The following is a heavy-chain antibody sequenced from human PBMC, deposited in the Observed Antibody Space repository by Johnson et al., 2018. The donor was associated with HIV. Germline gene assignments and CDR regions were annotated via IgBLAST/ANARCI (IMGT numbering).Heavy chain of an antibody. V-gene: IGHV3-30-3*01. Sequence: QVQLVESGGGVVQPGTSLRLSCAASGFTFSTYAMFWVRQAPGKGLEWVAVISHDGSNKYYADSVKGRFTISRDTSKNTLYLQMNSLRAEDTAVEYCAKDLGGGSSSLPGIWGQGTMVTVSS. CDR2: ISHDGSNK. CDR3: AKDLGGGSSSLPGI. CDR1: GFTFSTYA. J-gene: IGHJ3*02. D-gene: IGHD6-6*01.